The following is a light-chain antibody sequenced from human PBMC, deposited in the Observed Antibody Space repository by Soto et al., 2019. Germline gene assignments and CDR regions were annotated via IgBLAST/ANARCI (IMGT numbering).Light chain of an antibody. CDR2: SNN. J-gene: IGLJ1*01. Sequence: VLTQPPSASGTPGQRVTISCSGSSSNIGSNTVNWYQQLPGTAPKLLIYSNNQRPSGVPDRFSGSKSGTSASLAISGLQSEDEADYYCAAWDDSLNGRGVFGTGTKVTVL. V-gene: IGLV1-44*01. CDR3: AAWDDSLNGRGV. CDR1: SSNIGSNT.